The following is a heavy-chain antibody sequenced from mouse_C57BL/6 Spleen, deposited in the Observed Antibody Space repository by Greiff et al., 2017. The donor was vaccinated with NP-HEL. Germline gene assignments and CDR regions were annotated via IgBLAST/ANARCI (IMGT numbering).Heavy chain of an antibody. CDR3: ARLKVGYGHWYFDV. Sequence: QVQLQQSGAELVRPGSSVKLSCKASGYTFTSYWMHWVKQRPIQGLEWIGNIDPSDSETHYNQKFKDKATLTVDKSSSTAYMQLSSLTSEDSAVYYCARLKVGYGHWYFDVWGTGTTVTVSS. J-gene: IGHJ1*03. V-gene: IGHV1-52*01. CDR2: IDPSDSET. CDR1: GYTFTSYW. D-gene: IGHD1-1*02.